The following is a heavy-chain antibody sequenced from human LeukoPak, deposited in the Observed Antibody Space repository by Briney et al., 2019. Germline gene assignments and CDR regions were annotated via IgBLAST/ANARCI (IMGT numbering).Heavy chain of an antibody. CDR2: IIPILGIA. CDR3: AKNEESHIVVVPAARLSRFCFDP. Sequence: SVKVSCKASGGTFSSYAISWVRQAPGQGLEWMGRIIPILGIANCAQKFQGRVTITADKSTSTAYMELSSLRSEDTAVYYCAKNEESHIVVVPAARLSRFCFDPWGQGTLVTVSS. V-gene: IGHV1-69*04. D-gene: IGHD2-2*01. J-gene: IGHJ5*02. CDR1: GGTFSSYA.